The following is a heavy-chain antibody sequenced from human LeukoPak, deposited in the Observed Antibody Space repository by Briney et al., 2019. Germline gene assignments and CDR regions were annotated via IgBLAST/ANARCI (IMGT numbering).Heavy chain of an antibody. CDR3: ASSGSGYSSSPYLDY. CDR1: GGSFSDYY. V-gene: IGHV4-31*11. D-gene: IGHD6-13*01. Sequence: PSETLSLTCAVYGGSFSDYYWSWIRQHPGKGLEWIGYIYYSGSTYYNPSLKSRVTISVDTSKNQFSLKLSSVTAADTAVYYCASSGSGYSSSPYLDYWGQGTLVTVSS. CDR2: IYYSGST. J-gene: IGHJ4*02.